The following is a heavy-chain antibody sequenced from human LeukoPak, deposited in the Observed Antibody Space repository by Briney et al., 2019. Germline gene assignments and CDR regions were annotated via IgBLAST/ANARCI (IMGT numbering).Heavy chain of an antibody. V-gene: IGHV4-34*01. CDR1: GGSFSGYY. Sequence: SETLSLTCAVYGGSFSGYYWSWIRQPPGKGLEWIGEINHSGSTNYNPSLKSRVTISVDTSKNQFSLKLSSVTAADTAVYYCARARLSSSKYFDYWGQGTLVTVSS. CDR3: ARARLSSSKYFDY. CDR2: INHSGST. J-gene: IGHJ4*02. D-gene: IGHD6-13*01.